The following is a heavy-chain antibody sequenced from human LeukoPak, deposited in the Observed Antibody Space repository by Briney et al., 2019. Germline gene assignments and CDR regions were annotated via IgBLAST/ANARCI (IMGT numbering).Heavy chain of an antibody. J-gene: IGHJ4*02. V-gene: IGHV3-23*01. CDR3: ARDIELSC. CDR2: ISASGGNS. Sequence: GGSLRLSCEASGFTFSDSAMSWVRQASGRGLEWVLLISASGGNSYYADSVKGRFTVSRDSSKNTLHLQMNSLRAEDTAVYYCARDIELSCWGQGTLVTVSP. CDR1: GFTFSDSA. D-gene: IGHD1-26*01.